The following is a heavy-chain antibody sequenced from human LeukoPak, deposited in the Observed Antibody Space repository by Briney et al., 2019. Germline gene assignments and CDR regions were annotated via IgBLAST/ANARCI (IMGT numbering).Heavy chain of an antibody. CDR3: ARGSPIYSGYDSFDY. J-gene: IGHJ4*02. Sequence: GGSLRLSCAASGFTFSSYSMNWVRQAPGKGLEWVSSISSSSSYIYYADSVKGRFTISRDNAKNSLYLQMNSLRAEDTAVYYCARGSPIYSGYDSFDYWGQGTLVTVSS. V-gene: IGHV3-21*01. CDR2: ISSSSSYI. D-gene: IGHD5-12*01. CDR1: GFTFSSYS.